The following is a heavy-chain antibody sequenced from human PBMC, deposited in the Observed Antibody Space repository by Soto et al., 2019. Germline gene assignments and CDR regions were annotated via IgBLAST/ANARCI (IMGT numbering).Heavy chain of an antibody. CDR3: ARVRVRFLEWLGSEG. J-gene: IGHJ4*02. V-gene: IGHV1-69*12. D-gene: IGHD3-3*01. CDR2: IIPIFGTA. Sequence: QVQLVQSGAEVKKPGSSVKVSCKASGGTFSSYAFSWVRQAPGQGLEWMGGIIPIFGTANYAQKXQXXXTXXADESTGTAYMELSSLRSEDTAVYYCARVRVRFLEWLGSEGWGQGTLVTVSS. CDR1: GGTFSSYA.